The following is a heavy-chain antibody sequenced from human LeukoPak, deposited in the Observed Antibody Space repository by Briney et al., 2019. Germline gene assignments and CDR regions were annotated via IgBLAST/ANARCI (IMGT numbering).Heavy chain of an antibody. D-gene: IGHD6-19*01. CDR3: ARVVGPYSSGWYGFDY. CDR1: GGFISSYY. J-gene: IGHJ4*02. V-gene: IGHV4-59*01. Sequence: PSETLSLTCTVSGGFISSYYWSWIRQPPGKGLEWIGYIYYSGSTNYNPSLKSRVTISVDTSKNQFSLKLSSVTAADTAVYYCARVVGPYSSGWYGFDYWGQGTLVTVSS. CDR2: IYYSGST.